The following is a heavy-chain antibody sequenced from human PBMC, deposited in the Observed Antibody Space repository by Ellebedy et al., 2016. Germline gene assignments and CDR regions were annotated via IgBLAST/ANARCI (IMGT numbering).Heavy chain of an antibody. D-gene: IGHD3-22*01. CDR1: GYTFTSYY. CDR3: AGDSAGPLSDSSGYYDY. J-gene: IGHJ4*02. CDR2: INPSGGST. Sequence: ASVKVSCKASGYTFTSYYMHWVRQAPGQGLEWMGIINPSGGSTSYAQKFQGRVTMTRNTSTSTVYMELSSLRSEDTAVYYCAGDSAGPLSDSSGYYDYWGQGTLVTVSS. V-gene: IGHV1-46*01.